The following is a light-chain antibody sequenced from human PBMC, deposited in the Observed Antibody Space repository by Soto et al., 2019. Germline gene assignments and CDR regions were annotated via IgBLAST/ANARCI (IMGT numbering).Light chain of an antibody. CDR2: AAS. CDR1: QGIRND. V-gene: IGKV1-6*01. J-gene: IGKJ2*01. CDR3: LQDYNYPYT. Sequence: AIQMTQSPSSLYASVGDKVTKTCRASQGIRNDLGWYQQKPVKAPKLLIYAASSLQSVVPSRFSGSGSGTDFTLTISSLQPEDFATYYCLQDYNYPYTFGQGTKVDIK.